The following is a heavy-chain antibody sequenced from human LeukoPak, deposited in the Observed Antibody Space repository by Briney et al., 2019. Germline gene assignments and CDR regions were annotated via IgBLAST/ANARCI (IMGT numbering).Heavy chain of an antibody. CDR1: GGSFSGYY. V-gene: IGHV4-34*01. D-gene: IGHD4-17*01. CDR2: INHSGST. Sequence: SETLSLTCAVYGGSFSGYYWSWIRQPPGKGLEWIGEINHSGSTNYNPSLKSRVTISVDTPKNQFSLKLSSVTAAETAVYYCANSGLLRNPFDYWGQGTLVTVSS. J-gene: IGHJ4*02. CDR3: ANSGLLRNPFDY.